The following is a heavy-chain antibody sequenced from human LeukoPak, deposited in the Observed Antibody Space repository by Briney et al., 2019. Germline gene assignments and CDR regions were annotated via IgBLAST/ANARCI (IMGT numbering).Heavy chain of an antibody. CDR2: MNPNSGNT. J-gene: IGHJ4*02. V-gene: IGHV1-8*01. D-gene: IGHD6-13*01. Sequence: ASVKVSCKASGYTFTSFDINWVRQATGQGLEWMGWMNPNSGNTGYAQKFQGRVAVTRNISINTAYMELSSLRSEDTAVYYCARGIAATGKYSFDSWGQGTLVTVSS. CDR1: GYTFTSFD. CDR3: ARGIAATGKYSFDS.